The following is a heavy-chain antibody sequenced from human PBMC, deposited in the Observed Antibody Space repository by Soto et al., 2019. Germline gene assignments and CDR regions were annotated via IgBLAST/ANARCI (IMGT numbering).Heavy chain of an antibody. Sequence: EVQLVESGGGLVQPGGSLRLSCAASGFTFSSYSVNWVRQAPGKGLEWISYISGSTTTIYYADSVKGRFTISRDKAKNSQYLQMNSLRDEDTAVYYYARAPVYYGMDVWGQGTTVTVSS. V-gene: IGHV3-48*02. J-gene: IGHJ6*02. D-gene: IGHD6-19*01. CDR3: ARAPVYYGMDV. CDR1: GFTFSSYS. CDR2: ISGSTTTI.